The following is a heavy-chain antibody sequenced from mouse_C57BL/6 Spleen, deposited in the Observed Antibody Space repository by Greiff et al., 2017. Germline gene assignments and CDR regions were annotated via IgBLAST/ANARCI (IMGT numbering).Heavy chain of an antibody. CDR3: ARHEDGYGYYAMDY. J-gene: IGHJ4*01. CDR2: ISNGGGST. V-gene: IGHV5-12*01. Sequence: EVQLVESGGGLVQPGGSLKLSCAASGFTFSDYYMYWVRQTPEKRLEWVAYISNGGGSTYYPDTVKGRFTISRDNAKNTLYLQMSRLKSEDTAMYYFARHEDGYGYYAMDYWGQGTSVTVSS. CDR1: GFTFSDYY. D-gene: IGHD2-2*01.